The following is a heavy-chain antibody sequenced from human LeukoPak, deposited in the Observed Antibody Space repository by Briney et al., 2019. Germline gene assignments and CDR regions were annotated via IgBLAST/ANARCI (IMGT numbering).Heavy chain of an antibody. J-gene: IGHJ4*02. D-gene: IGHD3-22*01. V-gene: IGHV3-23*01. Sequence: GGSLRLSCAASGFTFSTYAMSWVRQAPGKGLEWVSSISGSAYRTYYADSVKGRFTISWDNSKNALYLQMNSLRAEDTAIYYCAGVVVTRPYYFDYWGQGTLVTVSS. CDR1: GFTFSTYA. CDR3: AGVVVTRPYYFDY. CDR2: ISGSAYRT.